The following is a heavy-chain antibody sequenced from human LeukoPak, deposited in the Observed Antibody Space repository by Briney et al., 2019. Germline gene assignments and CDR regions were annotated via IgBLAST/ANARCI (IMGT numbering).Heavy chain of an antibody. CDR1: GRSISTYY. D-gene: IGHD6-13*01. J-gene: IGHJ4*02. CDR3: ASGTAAAAQGVYFDY. V-gene: IGHV4-59*12. Sequence: SETLSLTCTVSGRSISTYYWSWIRQPPGKGLEWIAYVYYSGSTNYNPSLKSRVTISVDKSKNQFSLKLSSVTAADTAVYYCASGTAAAAQGVYFDYWGQGTLVTVSS. CDR2: VYYSGST.